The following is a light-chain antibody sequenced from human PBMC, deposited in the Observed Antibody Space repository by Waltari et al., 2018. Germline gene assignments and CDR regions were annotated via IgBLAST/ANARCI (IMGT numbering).Light chain of an antibody. Sequence: QLVLTQSPSASASLRASVTLTCTLSSGHSSPVIASLPQQPEKGPRYLMKVNSDGSHSKGDEIPDRFSGSSSGAERYLTISSLQSEDEADYYCQTGGHGTWVFGGGTKLTVL. V-gene: IGLV4-69*01. CDR1: SGHSSPV. J-gene: IGLJ3*02. CDR2: VNSDGSH. CDR3: QTGGHGTWV.